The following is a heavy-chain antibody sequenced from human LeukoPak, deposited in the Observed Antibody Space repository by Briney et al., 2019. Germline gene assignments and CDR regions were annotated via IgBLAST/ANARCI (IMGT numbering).Heavy chain of an antibody. V-gene: IGHV3-30-3*01. Sequence: GRSLRLSCAASGFTFSSYAMHWVRQAPGKGLEGVAVISYDGSNKYYADPVKGRFTISRDNSKNTLYLQMNSLRAEDTAVYYCARDPAYYDFWSGYYTTGDHFDYWGQGTLVTVSS. J-gene: IGHJ4*02. CDR3: ARDPAYYDFWSGYYTTGDHFDY. D-gene: IGHD3-3*01. CDR1: GFTFSSYA. CDR2: ISYDGSNK.